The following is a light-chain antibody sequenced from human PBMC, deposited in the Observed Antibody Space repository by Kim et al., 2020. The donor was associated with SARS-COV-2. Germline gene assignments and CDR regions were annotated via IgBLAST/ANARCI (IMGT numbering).Light chain of an antibody. Sequence: PGEEAPLPAAAVHSLSIEYFAWYELTSDHPSRLVIFGATSRAAGIPDRFSGSMSGTDFTLSIRRLVPEGFAVYYCQQYTRSPPAYTFGQGTKLKI. CDR1: HSLSIEY. CDR2: GAT. J-gene: IGKJ2*01. V-gene: IGKV3-20*01. CDR3: QQYTRSPPAYT.